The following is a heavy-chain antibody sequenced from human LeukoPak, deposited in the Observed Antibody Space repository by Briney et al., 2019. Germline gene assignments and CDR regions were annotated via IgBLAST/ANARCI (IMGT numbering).Heavy chain of an antibody. CDR3: ARGPYTAMEYYFDY. D-gene: IGHD5-18*01. CDR2: IYYSGST. V-gene: IGHV4-31*03. CDR1: GGSISSGGYY. J-gene: IGHJ4*02. Sequence: SQTLSLTCTVSGGSISSGGYYWSWIRQHPGKGLEWIGYIYYSGSTYYNPSLKSRVTISVDTSKNQFSLKLSSVTAADTVVYYCARGPYTAMEYYFDYWGQGTLVTVSS.